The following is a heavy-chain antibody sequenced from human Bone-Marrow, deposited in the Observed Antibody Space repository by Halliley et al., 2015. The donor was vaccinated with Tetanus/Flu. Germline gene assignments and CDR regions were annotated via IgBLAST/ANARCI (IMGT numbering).Heavy chain of an antibody. CDR2: IYYSGST. J-gene: IGHJ4*02. CDR1: GVSISSGGYY. V-gene: IGHV4-31*03. CDR3: ARGHYYYGSGSYFEY. Sequence: LRLSCTVSGVSISSGGYYWNWIRQHPGKGLEWIGHIYYSGSTYYNPSLKSRFTISVDTSKNQFSLKVRSVTAADTAVYYCARGHYYYGSGSYFEYWGQGTLVTASS. D-gene: IGHD3-10*01.